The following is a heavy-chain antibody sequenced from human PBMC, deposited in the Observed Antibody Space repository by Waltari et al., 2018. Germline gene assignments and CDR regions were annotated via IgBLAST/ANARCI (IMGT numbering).Heavy chain of an antibody. D-gene: IGHD4-17*01. CDR3: ARDLGSDYGNRDY. V-gene: IGHV1-2*06. CDR2: SNPNSGDT. CDR1: GYTVTGPY. Sequence: QVHLVQSGAEVTQPGASVTVPCKASGYTVTGPYVQWARRAPGQGLEWMGRSNPNSGDTNYAQKFQGRVTLTRDTSINTAYMELSSLKSDDTAVYYCARDLGSDYGNRDYWGQGTLVTVPS. J-gene: IGHJ4*02.